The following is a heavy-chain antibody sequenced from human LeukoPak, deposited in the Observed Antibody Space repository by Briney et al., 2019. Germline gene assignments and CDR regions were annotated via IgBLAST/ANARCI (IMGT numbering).Heavy chain of an antibody. CDR2: ISYDGSNK. V-gene: IGHV3-30*03. D-gene: IGHD3-3*01. CDR3: ARRAGVVSPRDAFDI. CDR1: GFTFSSYG. J-gene: IGHJ3*02. Sequence: GGSLRLSCAASGFTFSSYGMHWVRQAPGKGLEWVAVISYDGSNKYYADSVKGRFTISRDNSKNTLYLQMNSLRAEDTAVYYCARRAGVVSPRDAFDIWGQGTMVTVSS.